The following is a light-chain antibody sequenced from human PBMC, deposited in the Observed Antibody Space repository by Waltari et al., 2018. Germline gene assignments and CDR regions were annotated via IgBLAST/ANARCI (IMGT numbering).Light chain of an antibody. CDR3: NSFTDTASWV. CDR1: SRDVGGHNH. J-gene: IGLJ3*02. Sequence: QSALPQPASVSGSPGESLTISCTGTSRDVGGHNHVSWYQHHPGKAPKLIIHDVNKRPSGVSNRFSGSKSDTTASLTISGLQAEDEADYYCNSFTDTASWVFGGGTKLTVL. V-gene: IGLV2-14*03. CDR2: DVN.